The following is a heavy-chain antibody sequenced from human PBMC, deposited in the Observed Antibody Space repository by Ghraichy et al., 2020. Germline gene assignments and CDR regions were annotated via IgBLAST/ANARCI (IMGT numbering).Heavy chain of an antibody. CDR2: ITTSSRTI. V-gene: IGHV3-48*02. Sequence: GGSLRLSCVGSGFTFSEYNMNGVRQSPGKGLEWVSYITTSSRTIFYADSVKGRFTISRDNAQNSLYLQMNSLRDEDTAVYYCARASTVVRFYFYAGMDVWGQGTTVTVSS. CDR1: GFTFSEYN. J-gene: IGHJ6*02. D-gene: IGHD4-23*01. CDR3: ARASTVVRFYFYAGMDV.